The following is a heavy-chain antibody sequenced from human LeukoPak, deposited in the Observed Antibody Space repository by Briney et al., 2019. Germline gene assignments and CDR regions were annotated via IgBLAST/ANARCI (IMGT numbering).Heavy chain of an antibody. V-gene: IGHV3-7*01. CDR2: IKEDGSEK. Sequence: PGGSLRLSCAASGFTCSTYWMSWVRQAPGKGLEWVANIKEDGSEKYYGDSVKGRFTISRDNAKNSLYLEMNSLRVEDTAVYYCARDSSGYQWGQGTLVTVSS. D-gene: IGHD3-22*01. J-gene: IGHJ4*02. CDR3: ARDSSGYQ. CDR1: GFTCSTYW.